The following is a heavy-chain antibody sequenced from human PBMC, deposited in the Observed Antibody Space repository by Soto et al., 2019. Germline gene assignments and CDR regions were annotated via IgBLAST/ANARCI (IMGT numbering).Heavy chain of an antibody. Sequence: SETLSLTCTVSGGSISSSSYYWGWIRQPPGKGLEWIGSIYYSGSTYYNPSLKSRVTISVDTSKNQFSLKLSSVTAADTAVYYCTRAPATSCRRCNWFDPWGQGALVTVSS. CDR1: GGSISSSSYY. CDR2: IYYSGST. V-gene: IGHV4-39*01. CDR3: TRAPATSCRRCNWFDP. J-gene: IGHJ5*02. D-gene: IGHD2-2*01.